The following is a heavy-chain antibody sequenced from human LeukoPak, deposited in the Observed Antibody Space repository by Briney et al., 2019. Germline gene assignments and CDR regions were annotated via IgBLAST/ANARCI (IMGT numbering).Heavy chain of an antibody. CDR1: GFTVRSSY. J-gene: IGHJ3*01. D-gene: IGHD3-22*01. CDR3: ARDAADHSGYYFGSL. CDR2: IYSGGSP. V-gene: IGHV3-53*01. Sequence: GGSLRLSCAASGFTVRSSYMSWVRQAPGKGLEGGSVIYSGGSPDYADSAKGRFTISTDNSKNTLYLQMNSLRVEDTAVYYCARDAADHSGYYFGSLWGQGTVVTVSS.